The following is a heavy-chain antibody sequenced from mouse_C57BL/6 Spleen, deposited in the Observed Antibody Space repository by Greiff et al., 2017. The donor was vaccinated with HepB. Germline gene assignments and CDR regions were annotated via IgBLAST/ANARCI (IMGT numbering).Heavy chain of an antibody. J-gene: IGHJ3*01. Sequence: EVQLQQSGAELVRPGASVKLSCTASGFNIKDDYMHWVKQRPEQGLEWIGWIDPENGDTEYASKFQGKATITADTSSNTAYLQLSSLTSEDTAVYYCTTGGLHGAYWGQGTLVTVSA. CDR3: TTGGLHGAY. V-gene: IGHV14-4*01. CDR2: IDPENGDT. CDR1: GFNIKDDY. D-gene: IGHD2-2*01.